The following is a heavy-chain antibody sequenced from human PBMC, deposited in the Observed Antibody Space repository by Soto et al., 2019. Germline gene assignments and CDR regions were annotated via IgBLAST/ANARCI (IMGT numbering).Heavy chain of an antibody. CDR2: ISYDGSHK. D-gene: IGHD2-2*01. CDR1: GFTFSNYG. CDR3: AKDGAPRYCSRTSCHPAGAY. J-gene: IGHJ4*02. V-gene: IGHV3-30*18. Sequence: QVQLVESGGGVVQPGRSLRLSCAGSGFTFSNYGLHWVRQAPSKGLEWVAVISYDGSHKYYADSVKGRFTISRDNSYILLYQQTDSLRAEDSAVYYCAKDGAPRYCSRTSCHPAGAYWGQGTLLTVSS.